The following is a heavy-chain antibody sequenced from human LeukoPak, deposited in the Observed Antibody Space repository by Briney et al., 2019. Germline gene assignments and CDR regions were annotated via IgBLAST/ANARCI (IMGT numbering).Heavy chain of an antibody. CDR1: SGSMRSYY. D-gene: IGHD1-26*01. CDR3: ARVLDRSVGATSFAYFDN. J-gene: IGHJ4*02. Sequence: PSETLSLTCTVSSGSMRSYYWSWIRQPPGTGLEWIGYIYYSGSTFYNPSLKSRVTISVDTSKNQFSLKLSSVTAADTAVYYCARVLDRSVGATSFAYFDNWGQGTLVTVSS. V-gene: IGHV4-59*01. CDR2: IYYSGST.